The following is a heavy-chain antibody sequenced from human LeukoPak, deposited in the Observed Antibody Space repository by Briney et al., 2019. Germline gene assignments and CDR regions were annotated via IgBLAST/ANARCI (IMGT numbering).Heavy chain of an antibody. V-gene: IGHV3-66*01. CDR2: IYSGGST. D-gene: IGHD1-26*01. J-gene: IGHJ4*02. CDR3: TTDGVGVEGATYDN. CDR1: GFTVSSNY. Sequence: GGSLRLSCAASGFTVSSNYMIWVRQAPGKGLEGGSDIYSGGSTYYADSGKGRFTISRKNSKNTLYLQMNGLKTEETAVYYCTTDGVGVEGATYDNWGQGTLVSVSS.